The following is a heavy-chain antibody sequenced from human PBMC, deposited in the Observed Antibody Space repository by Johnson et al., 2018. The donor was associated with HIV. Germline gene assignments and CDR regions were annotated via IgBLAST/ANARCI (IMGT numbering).Heavy chain of an antibody. CDR2: IRYDGSNK. J-gene: IGHJ3*02. CDR1: GFTFSSYG. D-gene: IGHD3-10*01. Sequence: QVQLVESGGGLIQPGGSLRLSCAASGFTFSSYGMHWVRQAPGKGLEWVAFIRYDGSNKYYADSVKGRFTISRDNSKNTLYLQMNSLRAEDTAVYYCGYGSGSYFGTHDAFDIWGQGTMVTVSS. V-gene: IGHV3-30*02. CDR3: GYGSGSYFGTHDAFDI.